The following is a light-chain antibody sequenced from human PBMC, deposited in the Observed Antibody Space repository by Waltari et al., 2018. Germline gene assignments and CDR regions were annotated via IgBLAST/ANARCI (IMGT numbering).Light chain of an antibody. J-gene: IGLJ2*01. CDR3: SSYTSSSAFVV. V-gene: IGLV2-14*01. Sequence: QPASVSGSPGQSITISCTGTSSDVGGFNYVSWYQQHPGKAPKLMIYEITNRPSGVSNRFSGSKSGNTASLTISGLQAKDEADYYCSSYTSSSAFVVFGGGTKLTVL. CDR1: SSDVGGFNY. CDR2: EIT.